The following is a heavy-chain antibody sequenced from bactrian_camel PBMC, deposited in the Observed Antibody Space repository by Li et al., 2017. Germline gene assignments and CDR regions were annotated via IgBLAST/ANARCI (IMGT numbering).Heavy chain of an antibody. V-gene: IGHV3S6*01. Sequence: QLVESGGGLVQPGESLRLSCAASGFSFTSYYPAWVRQAPGKGLEWLSDIHGDSGDTFYTDSVKGRFTISLDNANNTVYLQMNMVKSEDTALYYCATNGGKYWGQGTQVTVS. CDR2: IHGDSGDT. J-gene: IGHJ4*01. CDR3: ATNGGKY. CDR1: GFSFTSYY.